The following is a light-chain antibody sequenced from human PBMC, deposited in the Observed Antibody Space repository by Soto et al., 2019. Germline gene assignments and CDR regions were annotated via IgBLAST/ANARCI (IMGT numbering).Light chain of an antibody. V-gene: IGKV2-28*01. CDR1: QSLLHSNGYNY. Sequence: DIVMTQSPLSLPVTPGEPASISCRSSQSLLHSNGYNYLDWYLQKPGQSPQLLIYLGSNRASGVPDRFSGSXXGTDFTLKIXXXXXXXXXXXYXMQALQTPRTFGQGTKVEIK. J-gene: IGKJ1*01. CDR2: LGS. CDR3: MQALQTPRT.